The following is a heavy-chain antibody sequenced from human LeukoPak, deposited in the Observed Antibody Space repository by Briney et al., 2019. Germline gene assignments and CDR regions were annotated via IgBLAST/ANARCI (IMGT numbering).Heavy chain of an antibody. CDR1: GYSISSGYY. CDR2: IYYSGNT. V-gene: IGHV4-38-2*01. D-gene: IGHD3-22*01. CDR3: ARVLVASSGYPSHFDY. Sequence: PSETLSLTCAVSGYSISSGYYWGWIRQPPGKGLEWIGSIYYSGNTYYNPSLKSRVTISVDTSRKQFSLKLSSVTAADTAVYYCARVLVASSGYPSHFDYWGQGTRVTVSS. J-gene: IGHJ4*02.